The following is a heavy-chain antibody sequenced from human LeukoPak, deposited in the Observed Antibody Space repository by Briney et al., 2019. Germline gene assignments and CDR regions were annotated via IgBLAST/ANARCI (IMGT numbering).Heavy chain of an antibody. Sequence: SETLSLTCTVSGGSISSGGYYWSRIRQPPGKGLEWIGYIYHSGTTHSNPSLKSRATISVDTSKNHVPLKVSSVTAADTAVYYCARHRQLAPLDYWGQGTLVTVSS. D-gene: IGHD6-6*01. CDR2: IYHSGTT. V-gene: IGHV4-61*03. CDR3: ARHRQLAPLDY. CDR1: GGSISSGGYY. J-gene: IGHJ4*02.